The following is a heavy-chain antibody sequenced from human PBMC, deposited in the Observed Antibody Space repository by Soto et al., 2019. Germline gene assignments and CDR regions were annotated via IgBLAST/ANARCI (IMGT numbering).Heavy chain of an antibody. D-gene: IGHD3-10*01. J-gene: IGHJ4*02. Sequence: PGGSLRLSCVASGFTFGSRAMSWVRQAPGEGLQWAATITDNGGDAKYADSVRGRFVISRDNSKKTLYLQMTSLTAEDSAMYFCARGSTESYPGSRIFDFWGRGTLVTVSS. CDR3: ARGSTESYPGSRIFDF. CDR2: ITDNGGDA. CDR1: GFTFGSRA. V-gene: IGHV3-23*01.